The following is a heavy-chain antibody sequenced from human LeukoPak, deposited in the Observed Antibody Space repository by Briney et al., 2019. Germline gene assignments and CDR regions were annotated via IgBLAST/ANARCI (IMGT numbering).Heavy chain of an antibody. Sequence: SETLSLTCTVSGYSISSGYYWGWIRQPPGKGLEWIGSIYHSGSTYYNPPLKSRVTISVDTSKNQFSLKLSSVTAADTAVYYCARDYNWNYVDWGQGTLVTVSS. CDR2: IYHSGST. V-gene: IGHV4-38-2*02. J-gene: IGHJ4*02. CDR1: GYSISSGYY. CDR3: ARDYNWNYVD. D-gene: IGHD1-7*01.